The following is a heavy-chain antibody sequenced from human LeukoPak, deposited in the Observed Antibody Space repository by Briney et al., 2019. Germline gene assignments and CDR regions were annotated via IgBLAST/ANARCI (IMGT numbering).Heavy chain of an antibody. J-gene: IGHJ5*01. V-gene: IGHV3-53*01. CDR2: IYSNGKE. Sequence: GGSLRLSCSASGFSVDSNYMSWVRQAPGKGLEWVSVIYSNGKEYYAESVKGRFTISRDISKNSLDLQMNRLRGEDTAVYYCARESPTSGIDSWGQGTLVIVSS. CDR3: ARESPTSGIDS. CDR1: GFSVDSNY. D-gene: IGHD2-15*01.